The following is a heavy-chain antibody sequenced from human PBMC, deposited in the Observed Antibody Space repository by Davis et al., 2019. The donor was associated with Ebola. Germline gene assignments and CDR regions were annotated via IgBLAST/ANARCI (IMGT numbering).Heavy chain of an antibody. CDR3: VREKSVLDYYFGMDV. CDR2: INKDGTTT. Sequence: HTGGSLRLSCAASGFTFRNYLMHWVRQAPGKGLVWVSRINKDGTTTFYADSAEGRFTISRDNAKNTLYLQMNSLRPEDTALYYCVREKSVLDYYFGMDVWGRGTPVTVSS. J-gene: IGHJ6*04. D-gene: IGHD5/OR15-5a*01. V-gene: IGHV3-74*01. CDR1: GFTFRNYL.